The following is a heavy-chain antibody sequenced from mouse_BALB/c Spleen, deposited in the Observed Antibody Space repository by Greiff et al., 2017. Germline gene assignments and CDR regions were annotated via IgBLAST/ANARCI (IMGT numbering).Heavy chain of an antibody. V-gene: IGHV1-67*01. CDR3: ARSGDYDYDEDYAMDY. D-gene: IGHD2-4*01. Sequence: QVQLQQSGPELVRPGVSVKISCKGSGYTFTDYAMHWVKQSHAKSLEWIGVISTYSGNTNYNQKFKGKATMTVDKSSSTAYMQLSSLTSEDSTVYYCARSGDYDYDEDYAMDYWGQGTSVTVSS. CDR1: GYTFTDYA. J-gene: IGHJ4*01. CDR2: ISTYSGNT.